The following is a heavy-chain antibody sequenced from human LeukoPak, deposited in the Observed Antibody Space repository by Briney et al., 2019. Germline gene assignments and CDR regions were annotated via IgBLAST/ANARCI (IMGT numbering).Heavy chain of an antibody. D-gene: IGHD3-10*01. CDR2: IRYDGSNK. CDR3: AKDHGSGSYYLFDY. V-gene: IGHV3-30*02. Sequence: GGSLRLSCASSGFTFSSYGMHWVRQAPGKGLEWVAFIRYDGSNKYYADSVKGRFTISRDNSKNTLYLQMNSLRAEDTAVYYCAKDHGSGSYYLFDYWGQGTLVTVSS. CDR1: GFTFSSYG. J-gene: IGHJ4*02.